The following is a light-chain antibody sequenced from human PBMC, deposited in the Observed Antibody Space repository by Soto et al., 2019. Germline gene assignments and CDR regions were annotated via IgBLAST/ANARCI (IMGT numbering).Light chain of an antibody. CDR2: DAS. CDR1: QSVSSK. Sequence: ILMTQSPGTRSVFAGEGATISCRASQSVSSKLAWYQQRNGQAPRLLIYDASTRDTGVPARFSGSGSWTEFTLPLSSLQSEDVEVDYCQHHYNWPLTFGQGTKVDI. J-gene: IGKJ1*01. V-gene: IGKV3-15*01. CDR3: QHHYNWPLT.